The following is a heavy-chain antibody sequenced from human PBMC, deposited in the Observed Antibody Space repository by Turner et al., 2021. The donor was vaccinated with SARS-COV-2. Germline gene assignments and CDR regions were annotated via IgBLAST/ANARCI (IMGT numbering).Heavy chain of an antibody. V-gene: IGHV4-59*01. CDR3: ARGVGDSGYGRWLDY. Sequence: QVQLQESGPGLAKPSETLSLTCSVSDGSMTDYYWNWIRQPPGKTLGWIGYISFTGNTIYNPSLESRLTISLDTSKNQFSLRLTSVTAADTAVYYCARGVGDSGYGRWLDYWGQGTLVTVSS. J-gene: IGHJ4*02. CDR2: ISFTGNT. CDR1: DGSMTDYY. D-gene: IGHD5-12*01.